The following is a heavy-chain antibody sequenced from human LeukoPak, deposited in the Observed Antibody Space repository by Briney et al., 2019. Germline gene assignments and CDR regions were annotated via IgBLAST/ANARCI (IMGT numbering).Heavy chain of an antibody. CDR3: ARGRGYSYGIPYHYYYMDV. J-gene: IGHJ6*03. Sequence: GGSLRLSCAASGFTFSSYSMNWVRQAPGKGLEWVSYISGSNYTIYYADSVKGRFTISRDNAKNSLYLQMNSLRADDTAVYYCARGRGYSYGIPYHYYYMDVWGKGTTVTVSS. V-gene: IGHV3-48*01. CDR2: ISGSNYTI. CDR1: GFTFSSYS. D-gene: IGHD5-18*01.